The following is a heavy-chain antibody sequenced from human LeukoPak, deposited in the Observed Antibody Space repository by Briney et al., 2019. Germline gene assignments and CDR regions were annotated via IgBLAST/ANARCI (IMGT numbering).Heavy chain of an antibody. Sequence: GGSLRLSCAASGFTFSSYAMSWVRQAPGKGLEWVSGISGSGGSTYYADSVKGRFTISRDNSKNTLYLQMNSLRAEDTAVYYCAKSVAAVGARYDSSGYADYWGQGTLVTVSS. D-gene: IGHD3-22*01. V-gene: IGHV3-23*01. CDR3: AKSVAAVGARYDSSGYADY. CDR2: ISGSGGST. CDR1: GFTFSSYA. J-gene: IGHJ4*02.